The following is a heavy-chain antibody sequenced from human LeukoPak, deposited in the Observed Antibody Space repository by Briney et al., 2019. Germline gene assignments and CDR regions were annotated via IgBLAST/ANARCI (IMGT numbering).Heavy chain of an antibody. Sequence: SETLSLTCTVSGGSISSDYWSWMRQAPGKGLEWIGYLSYTGSTNYNPSLKSRVTISVDMSKSQFSLKLSSVTAADTAVYYCARRIASSGKGFDYWGQGTLVTVSS. V-gene: IGHV4-59*01. CDR2: LSYTGST. D-gene: IGHD6-13*01. CDR1: GGSISSDY. CDR3: ARRIASSGKGFDY. J-gene: IGHJ4*02.